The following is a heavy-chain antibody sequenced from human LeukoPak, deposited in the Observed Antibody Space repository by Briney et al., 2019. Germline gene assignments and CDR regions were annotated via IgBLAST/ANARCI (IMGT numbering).Heavy chain of an antibody. D-gene: IGHD6-6*01. Sequence: ASVKVSCKASVYTFTNYGISWVRQAPGQGRVWMGWISAYNGNTNYAQNFQGRVTMTTETSTRTAYMELRSLRSDDTAVYYCARSHSSSSYFDYWGQGTLVTVSS. CDR1: VYTFTNYG. CDR2: ISAYNGNT. CDR3: ARSHSSSSYFDY. J-gene: IGHJ4*02. V-gene: IGHV1-18*01.